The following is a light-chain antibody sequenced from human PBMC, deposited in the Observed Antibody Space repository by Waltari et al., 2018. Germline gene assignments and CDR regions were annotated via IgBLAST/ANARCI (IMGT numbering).Light chain of an antibody. Sequence: QYALTQPASMSASPGQSITISCTATNTDDGTYDRFAWYQQNPGRAPKPLIFQGTKRPSEVSGRFSGSKFADTASLTISGLQPEDEADYYCCSYAGTWLFGGGTKVTVL. CDR1: NTDDGTYDR. J-gene: IGLJ3*02. CDR3: CSYAGTWL. V-gene: IGLV2-23*01. CDR2: QGT.